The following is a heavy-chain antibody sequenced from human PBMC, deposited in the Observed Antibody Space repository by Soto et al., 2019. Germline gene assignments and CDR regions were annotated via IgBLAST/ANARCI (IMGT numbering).Heavy chain of an antibody. CDR2: ISYDGSNK. Sequence: QVQLVESGGGVVQPGRSLRLSCAASGFTFSSYGMHWVRQAPGKGLEWVAVISYDGSNKYYADSVKGRFTISRDNSKNTLYLQMNSLRAEDTAVYYCVNIRSTTVTTGYFDYWGQGTLVTVSS. CDR3: VNIRSTTVTTGYFDY. CDR1: GFTFSSYG. J-gene: IGHJ4*02. D-gene: IGHD4-17*01. V-gene: IGHV3-30*18.